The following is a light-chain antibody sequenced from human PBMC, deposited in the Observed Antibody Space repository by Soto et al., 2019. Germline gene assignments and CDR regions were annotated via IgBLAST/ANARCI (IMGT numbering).Light chain of an antibody. J-gene: IGKJ5*01. CDR1: QSVSSSY. V-gene: IGKV3-20*01. Sequence: EIVMTQSPVTPSVSPWERATLSCRASQSVSSSYLAWYQQKPGQAPRLLIYGASSRATGIPDRFSGSGSGTDFTLTISRLEPEDFAVYYCQQYGSSPPITFGQGTRLEI. CDR2: GAS. CDR3: QQYGSSPPIT.